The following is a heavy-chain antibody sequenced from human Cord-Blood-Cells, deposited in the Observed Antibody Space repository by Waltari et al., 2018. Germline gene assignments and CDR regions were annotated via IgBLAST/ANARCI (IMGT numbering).Heavy chain of an antibody. CDR2: IIPILGTA. J-gene: IGHJ3*02. V-gene: IGHV1-69*01. CDR1: GGTFSSYA. Sequence: QVQLVQSGAEVKKPGSSVKVSCKASGGTFSSYAISWVRQAPGQGLEWMGGIIPILGTANYAQKFQGRVTITADESTSTAYMELSSLRSEDTAVYYCARLGKGTVTTSGSAFDIWGQGTMVTVSS. CDR3: ARLGKGTVTTSGSAFDI. D-gene: IGHD4-4*01.